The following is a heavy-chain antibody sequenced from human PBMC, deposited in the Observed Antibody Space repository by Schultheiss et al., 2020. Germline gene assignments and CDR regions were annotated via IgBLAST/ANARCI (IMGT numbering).Heavy chain of an antibody. CDR3: ARNSHYGDQRRGVVY. CDR1: GFTVSSNY. J-gene: IGHJ4*02. Sequence: GGSLRLSCAASGFTVSSNYMSWVRQAPGKGLEWVSVIYSGGSTYYADSVKGRFTISRDNSKNTLYLQMNSLRAEDTAVYYCARNSHYGDQRRGVVYWGQGTLVTVSA. V-gene: IGHV3-53*05. CDR2: IYSGGST. D-gene: IGHD4-17*01.